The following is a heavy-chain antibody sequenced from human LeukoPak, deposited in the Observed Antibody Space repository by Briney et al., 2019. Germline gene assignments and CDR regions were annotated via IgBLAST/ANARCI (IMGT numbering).Heavy chain of an antibody. CDR2: IIPIFGTA. Sequence: SVKVSCKDSGGTFSSYAISWVRQAPGQGLEWMGGIIPIFGTANYAQKFQGRVTMTRDTSTSTVYMELSSLRSEDTAVYYCATQGHCSGGSCYLLDAFDIWGQGTMVTVSS. J-gene: IGHJ3*02. CDR1: GGTFSSYA. V-gene: IGHV1-69*05. CDR3: ATQGHCSGGSCYLLDAFDI. D-gene: IGHD2-15*01.